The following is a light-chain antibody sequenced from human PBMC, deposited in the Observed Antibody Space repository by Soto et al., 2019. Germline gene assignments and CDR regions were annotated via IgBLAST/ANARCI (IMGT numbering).Light chain of an antibody. CDR1: SSDVGGYDY. CDR2: DVS. CDR3: SSYATSTTVI. Sequence: QSVLTQPASVSGSPGQSITISCTGTSSDVGGYDYVSWYQRHPGEAPKLIIYDVSNRPSGVSNRFSGSKSGNTASLTISGLQTEDEADYHCSSYATSTTVIFGGGTKVTVL. V-gene: IGLV2-14*03. J-gene: IGLJ2*01.